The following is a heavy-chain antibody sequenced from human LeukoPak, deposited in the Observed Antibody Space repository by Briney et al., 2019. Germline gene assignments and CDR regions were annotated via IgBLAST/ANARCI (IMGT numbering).Heavy chain of an antibody. Sequence: GRSLRLSCAASGFTFSSYAMHWARQAPGKGLEWVAVISYDGSNKYYADSVKGRFTISRDNSKNTLYLQMNSLRAEDTAVYYCAREGDIVTTISYYFHYWGQGTLVTVSS. D-gene: IGHD5-12*01. CDR3: AREGDIVTTISYYFHY. CDR2: ISYDGSNK. V-gene: IGHV3-30*04. CDR1: GFTFSSYA. J-gene: IGHJ4*02.